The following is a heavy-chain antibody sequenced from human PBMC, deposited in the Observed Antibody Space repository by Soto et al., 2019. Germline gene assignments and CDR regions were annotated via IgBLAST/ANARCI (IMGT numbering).Heavy chain of an antibody. CDR1: GYTFSNSA. CDR3: ARDIGGGEDV. J-gene: IGHJ6*02. V-gene: IGHV1-18*01. Sequence: QVQLVQSGAEVKLPGASVRVSCKAGGYTFSNSALSWLRQAPGQGLEWMGRVNVHTGDIIYVQKFQGRVTMTADPSTSTAYMELRSLTSDDPAIYYCARDIGGGEDVWGQGTTVTVSS. D-gene: IGHD3-16*01. CDR2: VNVHTGDI.